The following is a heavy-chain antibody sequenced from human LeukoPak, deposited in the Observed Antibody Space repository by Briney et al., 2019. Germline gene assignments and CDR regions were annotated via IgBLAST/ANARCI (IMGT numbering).Heavy chain of an antibody. V-gene: IGHV3-7*01. CDR2: IKQDGSEK. CDR3: ARGGEISTGTTSLWDYYYMDV. J-gene: IGHJ6*03. D-gene: IGHD1-1*01. CDR1: GFTFSSYW. Sequence: PGGSLRLSCAASGFTFSSYWMSWVRQAPGKGLEWVANIKQDGSEKYYVDSVKGRFTISRDNAKNSLYLQMNSLRADDTAVYYCARGGEISTGTTSLWDYYYMDVWGKGTTVTVSS.